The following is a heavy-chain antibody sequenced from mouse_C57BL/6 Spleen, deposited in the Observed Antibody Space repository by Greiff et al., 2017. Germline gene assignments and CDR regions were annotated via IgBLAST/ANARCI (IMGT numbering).Heavy chain of an antibody. J-gene: IGHJ4*01. CDR3: ARGGLLHAMDY. D-gene: IGHD3-3*01. Sequence: ESGPGLVKPSQSLSLTCSVTGYSITSGYYWNWIRQFPGNKLEWMGYISYDGSNNYNPSLKNRISITRDTSKNQFFLKLNSVTTEDTATYYCARGGLLHAMDYWGQGTSVTVSS. V-gene: IGHV3-6*01. CDR2: ISYDGSN. CDR1: GYSITSGYY.